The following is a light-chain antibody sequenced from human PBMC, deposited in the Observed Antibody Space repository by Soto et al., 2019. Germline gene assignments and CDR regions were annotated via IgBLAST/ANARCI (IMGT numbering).Light chain of an antibody. V-gene: IGKV3-11*01. CDR3: QQRTIPLT. CDR1: QSVSAY. Sequence: EIVLTQSPATLSLSPGERATLSCRASQSVSAYLAWYQQKPGQPPRLLIYDASNRATGIPARFSGSGSGKDFTLTISSLEPGDSAVYYCQQRTIPLTFGGGTKVEIK. J-gene: IGKJ4*01. CDR2: DAS.